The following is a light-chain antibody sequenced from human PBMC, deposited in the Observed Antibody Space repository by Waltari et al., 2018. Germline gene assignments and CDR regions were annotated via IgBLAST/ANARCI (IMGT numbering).Light chain of an antibody. CDR3: QTYDSSLNGFLI. CDR1: NSNIGAGYD. V-gene: IGLV1-40*01. J-gene: IGLJ2*01. Sequence: QSVLTQPPSVSGAPGQTVTISCTGSNSNIGAGYDIPWYQQLPGTVPKLLIYNTNSRPTGVPGRFSGSKIGTSASLVITGLQTEYEADYYCQTYDSSLNGFLIFGGGTRLTV. CDR2: NTN.